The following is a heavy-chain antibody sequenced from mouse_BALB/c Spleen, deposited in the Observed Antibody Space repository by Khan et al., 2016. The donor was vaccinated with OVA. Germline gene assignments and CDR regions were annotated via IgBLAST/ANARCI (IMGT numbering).Heavy chain of an antibody. CDR1: GYAFTSYS. Sequence: VQLQQSGPELVKPGASVKVSCKASGYAFTSYSLYWVKQSHGKSLEWIGSIDPYNGGTSYNQKFKGKATLTVDKSSTSAYMHLNSLTSEDSAVYYCARGGYGGFAYWGQGTLVTVSA. CDR2: IDPYNGGT. CDR3: ARGGYGGFAY. V-gene: IGHV1S135*01. J-gene: IGHJ3*01. D-gene: IGHD2-14*01.